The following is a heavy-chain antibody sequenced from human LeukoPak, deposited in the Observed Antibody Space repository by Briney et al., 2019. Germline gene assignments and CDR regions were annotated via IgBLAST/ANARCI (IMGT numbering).Heavy chain of an antibody. Sequence: PSETRSLTCTVSGGSINSYYWSWIRQPPGKGLEWIGYIYDSGSTNYNPSLKSRVTISVDTSKNQFSLKLSSVTAADTAVYYCACLTTADAFDIWGQGTMVTVSS. CDR1: GGSINSYY. CDR2: IYDSGST. V-gene: IGHV4-59*01. D-gene: IGHD3-22*01. CDR3: ACLTTADAFDI. J-gene: IGHJ3*02.